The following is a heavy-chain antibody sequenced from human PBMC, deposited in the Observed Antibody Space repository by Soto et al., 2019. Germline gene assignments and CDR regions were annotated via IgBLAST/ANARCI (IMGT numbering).Heavy chain of an antibody. V-gene: IGHV1-8*01. Sequence: ASVKVSCKASGYTFTSYDINWLGQASGQGLEGMGWMNPNSGNTGYGQKFQGRVTMTRNTSISTADMKLSGLRSDDTAVYYCAKSAAAEPEHYYGMEAWGQGTTVTVS. CDR2: MNPNSGNT. CDR3: AKSAAAEPEHYYGMEA. D-gene: IGHD6-13*01. J-gene: IGHJ6*02. CDR1: GYTFTSYD.